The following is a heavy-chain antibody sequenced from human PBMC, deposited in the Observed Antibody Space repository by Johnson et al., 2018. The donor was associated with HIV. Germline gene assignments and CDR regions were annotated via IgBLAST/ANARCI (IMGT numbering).Heavy chain of an antibody. Sequence: VQLVESGGGLVQSGGSLRLSCAASGFTFSRHAMSWVRQAPGQGLDWVSAISGSGGRTYYGDSVKGRFTISRDNSKTTLYLQMQSLRAEDPAVYYCAKDLVGGVIVVWAFDIWSQGTMVTVSS. CDR3: AKDLVGGVIVVWAFDI. CDR1: GFTFSRHA. D-gene: IGHD3-22*01. J-gene: IGHJ3*02. CDR2: ISGSGGRT. V-gene: IGHV3-23*04.